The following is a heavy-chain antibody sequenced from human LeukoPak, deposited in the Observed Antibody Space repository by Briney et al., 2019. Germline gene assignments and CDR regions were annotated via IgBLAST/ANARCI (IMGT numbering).Heavy chain of an antibody. CDR1: GFTFSSYG. D-gene: IGHD6-19*01. CDR3: AKDQQWLVLVDYMDA. J-gene: IGHJ6*03. Sequence: GGSLRLSCAASGFTFSSYGMHWVRQAPGKGLEWVAFIRYDGSNKYYADSVRGRFTISRDNSKNTLYLQMNSLRAEDTAVYYCAKDQQWLVLVDYMDAWGKGTTVTVSS. CDR2: IRYDGSNK. V-gene: IGHV3-30*02.